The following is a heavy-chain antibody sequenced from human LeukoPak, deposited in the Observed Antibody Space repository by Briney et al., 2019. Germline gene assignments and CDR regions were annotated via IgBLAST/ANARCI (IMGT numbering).Heavy chain of an antibody. D-gene: IGHD3-22*01. CDR2: ISASKGNT. CDR3: ARVRLDNTMNFDY. V-gene: IGHV1-18*01. J-gene: IGHJ4*02. Sequence: ASVKVSCKASGYTFTSYAITWVRQAPGRGLEWMGWISASKGNTNYAQKLQGRVTMTTDTSTTTAYMELRSLRSDDTAVYYCARVRLDNTMNFDYWGQGTLVTVSS. CDR1: GYTFTSYA.